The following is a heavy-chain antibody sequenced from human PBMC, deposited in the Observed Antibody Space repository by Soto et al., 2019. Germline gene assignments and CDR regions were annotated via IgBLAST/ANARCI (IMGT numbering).Heavy chain of an antibody. CDR2: NYHGGST. CDR1: GYSISSGYY. CDR3: ARVGPWVPYYYDSSPYTFENWFDP. Sequence: SETLSLTCAVSGYSISSGYYWGWLRQPPGKGLEWIGSNYHGGSTYYNPSLNSRVTLSIDMTNNHVSLILNSVTAADTAVYYCARVGPWVPYYYDSSPYTFENWFDPWGQGTLVTVSS. D-gene: IGHD3-22*01. J-gene: IGHJ5*02. V-gene: IGHV4-38-2*01.